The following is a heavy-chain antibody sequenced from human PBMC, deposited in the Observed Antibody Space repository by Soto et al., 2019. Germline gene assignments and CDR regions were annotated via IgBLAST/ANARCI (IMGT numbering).Heavy chain of an antibody. V-gene: IGHV3-72*01. CDR3: ARVVGPYSGSQTVDY. CDR1: GFTLSDHY. D-gene: IGHD1-26*01. CDR2: SRNKANSYTT. J-gene: IGHJ4*02. Sequence: EVQLVESGGGLVQPGGSLRLSCAASGFTLSDHYMDWVRQAPGKGLEWVGRSRNKANSYTTAYAASVRSRFTMSRDDSKNSLYLQMNSLKTEGTAVYYCARVVGPYSGSQTVDYWGQGTLVTVSS.